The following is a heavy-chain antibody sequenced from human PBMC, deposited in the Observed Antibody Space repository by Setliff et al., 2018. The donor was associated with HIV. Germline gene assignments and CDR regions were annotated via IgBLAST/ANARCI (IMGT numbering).Heavy chain of an antibody. V-gene: IGHV1-8*02. CDR1: GYSFTTHD. CDR3: ARARRDSYDRGRRNHYYIDV. Sequence: ASVKVSCKASGYSFTTHDINWVRQSPGQGLEWMGWMNPDSGNTFYAQKFKGRVTMTRDTSTNTAYMELNNLKFEDTAVYYCARARRDSYDRGRRNHYYIDVWGKGTPVTV. D-gene: IGHD3-22*01. CDR2: MNPDSGNT. J-gene: IGHJ6*03.